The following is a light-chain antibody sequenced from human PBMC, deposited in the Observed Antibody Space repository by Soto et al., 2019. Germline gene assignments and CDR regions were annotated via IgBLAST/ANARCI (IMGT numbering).Light chain of an antibody. CDR2: GAS. CDR1: QSISTN. V-gene: IGKV3-15*01. J-gene: IGKJ5*01. Sequence: EMMMTQSPATLSVSPGERVTLSCTASQSISTNLAWYQQKPGQAPRLLIYGASTRATGIPARFSGSGSGTEFTLTVSSLQSEDFAVYYCQQRNIWPPVTFGQGTRLEIK. CDR3: QQRNIWPPVT.